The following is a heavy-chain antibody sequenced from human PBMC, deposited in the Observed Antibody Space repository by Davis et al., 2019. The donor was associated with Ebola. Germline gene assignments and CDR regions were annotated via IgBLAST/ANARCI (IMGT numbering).Heavy chain of an antibody. D-gene: IGHD5-24*01. CDR2: ISSTSYFI. CDR3: ARKMATISHYYYGMDV. CDR1: GFAFSTYS. Sequence: GESLKISCAASGFAFSTYSVNWVRQAPGKGLEWVSSISSTSYFIYYADSLKGRFTISRDNAKNSLYLQMNSLRAEDTAVYYCARKMATISHYYYGMDVWGQGTTVTVSS. J-gene: IGHJ6*02. V-gene: IGHV3-21*01.